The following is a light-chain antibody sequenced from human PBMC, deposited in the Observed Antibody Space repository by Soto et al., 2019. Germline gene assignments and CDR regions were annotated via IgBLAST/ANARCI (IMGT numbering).Light chain of an antibody. CDR1: RSVSSN. Sequence: IVMTQSPATLSVSPGERATLSCRASRSVSSNLAWYQHKPGQAPRLLIFGASTRATGIPARFSGSGSGTEFTLTISSLQSEDFAVYYCQHYNNWPPWTFGQGTKVEIK. CDR2: GAS. V-gene: IGKV3-15*01. J-gene: IGKJ1*01. CDR3: QHYNNWPPWT.